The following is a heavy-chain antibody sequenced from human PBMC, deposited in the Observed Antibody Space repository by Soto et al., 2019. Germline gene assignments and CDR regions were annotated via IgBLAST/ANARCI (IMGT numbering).Heavy chain of an antibody. J-gene: IGHJ4*02. V-gene: IGHV5-10-1*01. CDR2: IDPSDSYI. CDR3: ARQGAATIPDY. CDR1: GYSFTKDW. Sequence: GESLKISCNGSGYSFTKDWIIWVRQMPGKGLEWMGRIDPSDSYINYSPSFQGHVTLSADKSLNTAYLHWTSLKASDTAMYYCARQGAATIPDYWGQGTLVTVSS. D-gene: IGHD1-26*01.